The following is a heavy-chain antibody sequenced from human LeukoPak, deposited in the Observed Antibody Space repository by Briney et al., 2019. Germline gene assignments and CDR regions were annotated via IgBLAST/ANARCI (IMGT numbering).Heavy chain of an antibody. J-gene: IGHJ4*02. CDR1: GFTFSSYA. Sequence: GGSLRLSCAASGFTFSSYAMHWVRQAPGKGLEWVAVISYDGSNKYYADSVKGRFTISRDNSKNTLYLQMSSLRAEDTAVYYCAREAGYSYGLDYWGQGTLVTVSS. D-gene: IGHD5-18*01. V-gene: IGHV3-30*15. CDR2: ISYDGSNK. CDR3: AREAGYSYGLDY.